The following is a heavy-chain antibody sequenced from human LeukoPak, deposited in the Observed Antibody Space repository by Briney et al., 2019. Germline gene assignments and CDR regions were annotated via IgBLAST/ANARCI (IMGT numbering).Heavy chain of an antibody. CDR2: ISAYNGNT. CDR3: ASGGGWDSGWAKGYYYGMDV. D-gene: IGHD6-19*01. Sequence: EASVKVSCKASGGTFSSYGISWVRQAPGQGLEWMGWISAYNGNTNYAQKLQGRVTMTTDTSTSTAYMELRSLRSDDTAVYYCASGGGWDSGWAKGYYYGMDVWGQGTTVTVSS. CDR1: GGTFSSYG. V-gene: IGHV1-18*01. J-gene: IGHJ6*02.